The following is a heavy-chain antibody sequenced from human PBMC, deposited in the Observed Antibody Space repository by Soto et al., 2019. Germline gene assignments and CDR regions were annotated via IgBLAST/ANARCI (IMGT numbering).Heavy chain of an antibody. J-gene: IGHJ4*01. CDR2: VSIGGST. V-gene: IGHV3-23*01. D-gene: IGHD2-8*02. CDR1: GFTFSSYA. Sequence: DVQLLESGGGLVQPEGSLRLSCAASGFTFSSYAMGWVRQGPGKGLEWVAVVSIGGSTHYADSVRGRFTISRDNSNNTLSLQMNSMTAEDTAVYFCAKRRGVGGHFDYWGHGALVTVSS. CDR3: AKRRGVGGHFDY.